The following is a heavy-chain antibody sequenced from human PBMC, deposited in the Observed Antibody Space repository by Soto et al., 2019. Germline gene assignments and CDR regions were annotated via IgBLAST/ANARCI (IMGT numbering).Heavy chain of an antibody. Sequence: PGGSLRLSCAASGFTFSSYAMSWVRQAPGKGLEWVSAISGSGGSTYYADSVKGRFTISRDNSKNTLYLQMNSLRAEDTAVYYCAVPLRFLEWFPVDYWGQGTLVTVSS. D-gene: IGHD3-3*01. CDR2: ISGSGGST. V-gene: IGHV3-23*01. CDR3: AVPLRFLEWFPVDY. CDR1: GFTFSSYA. J-gene: IGHJ4*02.